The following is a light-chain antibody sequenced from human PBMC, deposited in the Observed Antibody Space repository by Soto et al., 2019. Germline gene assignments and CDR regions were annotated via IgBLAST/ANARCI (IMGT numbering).Light chain of an antibody. CDR3: NSYASSSTSV. CDR2: EVT. J-gene: IGLJ1*01. CDR1: SSDVGGYNY. Sequence: QSVLTQPASVSGSPGQSITISCTGTSSDVGGYNYVSWYQQHPGKAPKLMIYEVTNRPSGVSNRFSGSKSGNTASLTSSGLLAEDEADYYCNSYASSSTSVFGTGTKLTVL. V-gene: IGLV2-14*01.